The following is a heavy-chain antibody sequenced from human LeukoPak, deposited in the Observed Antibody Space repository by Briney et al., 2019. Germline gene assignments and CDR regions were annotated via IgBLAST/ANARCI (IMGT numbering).Heavy chain of an antibody. D-gene: IGHD3-10*01. CDR3: AKVAKYYYGSETYYFFEH. CDR2: IRYDGSIK. CDR1: GFTFSAYG. V-gene: IGHV3-30*02. J-gene: IGHJ4*02. Sequence: PGGSLRLSCAASGFTFSAYGMHWVRQAPGKGLEWVAFIRYDGSIKYYADSVKGRFTISRDNSEKTLYLQMNSLRADDTAVYYCAKVAKYYYGSETYYFFEHWGQGTPVTASS.